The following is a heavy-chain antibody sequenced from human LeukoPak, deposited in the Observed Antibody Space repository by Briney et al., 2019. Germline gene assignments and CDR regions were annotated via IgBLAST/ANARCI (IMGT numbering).Heavy chain of an antibody. J-gene: IGHJ6*02. D-gene: IGHD2-2*01. CDR3: ARERVVGYCSSTSCSKYYYYGMDV. V-gene: IGHV4-34*01. Sequence: SETLSLTCAVYGGSFSGYYWSRIRQPPGKGLEWIGEINHSGSTNYNPSLKSRVTISVDTSKNQFSLKLSSVTAADTAVYYCARERVVGYCSSTSCSKYYYYGMDVWGQGTTVTVSS. CDR2: INHSGST. CDR1: GGSFSGYY.